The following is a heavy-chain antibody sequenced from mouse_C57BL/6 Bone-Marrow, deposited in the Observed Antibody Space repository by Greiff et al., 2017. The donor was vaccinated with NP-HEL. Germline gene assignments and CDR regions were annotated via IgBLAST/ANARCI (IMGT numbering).Heavy chain of an antibody. D-gene: IGHD3-3*01. CDR2: INPNNGGT. Sequence: VQLKQSGPELVKPGASVKISCKASGYTFTDYYMNWVKQSHGKSLEWIGDINPNNGGTSYNQKFKGKATLTVDKSSSTAYMELRSLTSEDSAVYYCGRMTLLYYFDYWGQGTTLTVSS. CDR1: GYTFTDYY. CDR3: GRMTLLYYFDY. V-gene: IGHV1-26*01. J-gene: IGHJ2*01.